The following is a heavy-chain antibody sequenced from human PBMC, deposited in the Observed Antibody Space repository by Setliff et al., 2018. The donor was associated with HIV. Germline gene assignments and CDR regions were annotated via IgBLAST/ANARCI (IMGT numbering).Heavy chain of an antibody. CDR3: ARGRLMGSSVLFFDF. J-gene: IGHJ4*02. CDR2: VYSRGNT. D-gene: IGHD2-21*01. Sequence: KPSETLSLTCDVSGDSFTTTSHSWAWLRQPAGRGLEWIGHVYSRGNTDYNPSLASRVSILMSTSEIQFSLTLNSVTAADTAKYYCARGRLMGSSVLFFDFWGQGILVTVSS. V-gene: IGHV4-61*09. CDR1: GDSFTTTSHS.